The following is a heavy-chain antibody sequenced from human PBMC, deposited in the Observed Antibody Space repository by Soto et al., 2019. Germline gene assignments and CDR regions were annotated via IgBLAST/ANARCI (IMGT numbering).Heavy chain of an antibody. CDR3: AREIYNWNDAAFDI. D-gene: IGHD1-20*01. Sequence: PGESLKVSCRGSGYSFASYWIGWVRQMPGKGLEWMGIIYPGDSDTRYSPSFQGQVTISADKSASTAYMELRSLRSGDTAVYYCAREIYNWNDAAFDICGQGTMVPVSS. V-gene: IGHV5-51*01. J-gene: IGHJ3*02. CDR2: IYPGDSDT. CDR1: GYSFASYW.